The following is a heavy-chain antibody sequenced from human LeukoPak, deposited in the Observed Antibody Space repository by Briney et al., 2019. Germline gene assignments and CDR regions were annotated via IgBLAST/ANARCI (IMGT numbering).Heavy chain of an antibody. Sequence: SETLSLTCTVSGGSISSSSYYWGWIRQPPGKGLEWIGSIYYSGSTYYNPSLESRVTISVDTSKNQFSLKLSSVTAADTAVYYCANDGNYYDSSGYYYGYFQHWGQGTLVTVSS. J-gene: IGHJ1*01. CDR2: IYYSGST. D-gene: IGHD3-22*01. CDR3: ANDGNYYDSSGYYYGYFQH. CDR1: GGSISSSSYY. V-gene: IGHV4-39*07.